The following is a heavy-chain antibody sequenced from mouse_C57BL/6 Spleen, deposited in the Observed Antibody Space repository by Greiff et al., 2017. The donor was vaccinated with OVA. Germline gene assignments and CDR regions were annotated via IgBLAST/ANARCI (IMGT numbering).Heavy chain of an antibody. CDR2: IYPGNSDT. Sequence: VQLQQSGAELVKPGASVKISCKASGYAFSSYWMNWVKQRPGKGLEWIGQIYPGNSDTSYNQKFKGKAKLTAVTSASTAYMELSSLTNEDSAVYYCTRGEDGSSPYYFDYWGQGTTLTVSS. D-gene: IGHD1-1*01. V-gene: IGHV1-80*01. CDR3: TRGEDGSSPYYFDY. CDR1: GYAFSSYW. J-gene: IGHJ2*01.